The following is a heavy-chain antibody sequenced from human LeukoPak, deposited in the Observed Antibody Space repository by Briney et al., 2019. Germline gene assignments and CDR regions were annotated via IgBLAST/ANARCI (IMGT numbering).Heavy chain of an antibody. CDR1: GFTFSSYS. Sequence: PGGSLRLSCAASGFTFSSYSMNRVRQAPGKGLEWVSSISSSSSYIYYADSVKGRFTISRDNAKNSLYLQMNSLRAEDTAAYYCARSPPLRRYFDCWGQGTLVTVSS. J-gene: IGHJ4*02. V-gene: IGHV3-21*01. CDR2: ISSSSSYI. CDR3: ARSPPLRRYFDC. D-gene: IGHD3-9*01.